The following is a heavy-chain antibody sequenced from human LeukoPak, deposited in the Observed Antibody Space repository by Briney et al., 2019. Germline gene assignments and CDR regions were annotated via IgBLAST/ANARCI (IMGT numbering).Heavy chain of an antibody. CDR1: GFTFSSYG. V-gene: IGHV3-21*05. CDR2: ISSSSSYT. D-gene: IGHD3-16*01. CDR3: ARETAYSFDP. J-gene: IGHJ5*02. Sequence: PGRSLRLSCAASGFTFSSYGMHWVRQAPGMGLEWVSYISSSSSYTNYADSVKGRFTISRDNAKNSLYLQMNSLRAEDTAVYYCARETAYSFDPWGQGTLVTVSS.